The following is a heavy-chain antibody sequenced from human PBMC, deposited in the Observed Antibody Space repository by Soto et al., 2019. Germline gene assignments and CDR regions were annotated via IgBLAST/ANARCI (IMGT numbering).Heavy chain of an antibody. CDR1: GFTFSSSA. CDR2: ISGSGGTT. Sequence: EVQLLESGGGLVQPGGSLRLSCAASGFTFSSSAMNWVRQAPGKGLEWVSTISGSGGTTYYADSVKARFTISRDNSENTRDLQMNSLRAEDTALYYCAKGAVTTTRNYMDVWGKGTTVTVSS. D-gene: IGHD4-17*01. CDR3: AKGAVTTTRNYMDV. V-gene: IGHV3-23*01. J-gene: IGHJ6*03.